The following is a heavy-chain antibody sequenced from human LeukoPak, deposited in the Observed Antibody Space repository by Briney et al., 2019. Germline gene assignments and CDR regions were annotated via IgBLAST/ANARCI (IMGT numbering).Heavy chain of an antibody. CDR3: ARTGGPYDSSGYYGFDY. D-gene: IGHD3-22*01. CDR1: GFTFSSYN. J-gene: IGHJ4*02. Sequence: PGGSLRLSCPASGFTFSSYNMNWVRQAPGKGLEWVSYISSSGSTIYYADSVKGRFTISRDNAKNSLYLQMNSLRAEDTAVYYCARTGGPYDSSGYYGFDYWGQGTLVTVSS. CDR2: ISSSGSTI. V-gene: IGHV3-48*03.